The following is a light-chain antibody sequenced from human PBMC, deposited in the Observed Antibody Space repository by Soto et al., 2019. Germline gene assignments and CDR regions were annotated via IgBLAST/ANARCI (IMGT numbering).Light chain of an antibody. V-gene: IGKV1-39*01. Sequence: DIPNTQCPSVLSASIGDRATFTCGASQYISQYLNWYQQKPGKAPNLLIYAASTLQFGVPSRFTGSGSGTDFSLTISSLQPEDFATYYCQQSYNTPRTFGQGTKVDIK. J-gene: IGKJ1*01. CDR3: QQSYNTPRT. CDR1: QYISQY. CDR2: AAS.